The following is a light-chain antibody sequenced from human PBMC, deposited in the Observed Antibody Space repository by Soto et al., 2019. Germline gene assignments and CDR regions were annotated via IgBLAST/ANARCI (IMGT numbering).Light chain of an antibody. CDR2: EVS. CDR3: SSYTSSSNLV. V-gene: IGLV2-14*01. J-gene: IGLJ1*01. Sequence: QSALTQPASVSGSPGQSITISCTGTSSDVGGYNFVSWYQHHPGKAPKLMIYEVSNRPSGVSNRFSGSKSGNTASLTISGLQAEDEADYYCSSYTSSSNLVFGNGTKVTVL. CDR1: SSDVGGYNF.